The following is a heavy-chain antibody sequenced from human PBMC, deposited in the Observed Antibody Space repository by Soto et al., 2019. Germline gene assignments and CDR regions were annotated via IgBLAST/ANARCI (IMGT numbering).Heavy chain of an antibody. CDR1: GGSISSGGYY. Sequence: QVQLQESGPGLVKPSQTLSLTCTVSGGSISSGGYYWSWIRQHPGKGLEWIGYIYYSGSTYYNPTLQSRVTKSVDTSTNQFSLKLSSVTAADTAVYYCARGGYEPYYYYYMDVWGKGTTVTVSS. CDR3: ARGGYEPYYYYYMDV. D-gene: IGHD2-2*01. J-gene: IGHJ6*03. CDR2: IYYSGST. V-gene: IGHV4-31*03.